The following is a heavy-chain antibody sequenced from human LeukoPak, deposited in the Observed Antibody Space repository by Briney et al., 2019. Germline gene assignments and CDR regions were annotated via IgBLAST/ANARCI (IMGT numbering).Heavy chain of an antibody. Sequence: GGSLRLSCATSGFTFNNYNMNWVRQAPGRALEWVSSITTSGTYIFYADSVKGRFTISRDNAKNSLYLQMNSLRAEDTAVYYCARDRGRDYFDYWGQGTLVTVSS. CDR1: GFTFNNYN. CDR2: ITTSGTYI. J-gene: IGHJ4*02. D-gene: IGHD1-26*01. V-gene: IGHV3-21*01. CDR3: ARDRGRDYFDY.